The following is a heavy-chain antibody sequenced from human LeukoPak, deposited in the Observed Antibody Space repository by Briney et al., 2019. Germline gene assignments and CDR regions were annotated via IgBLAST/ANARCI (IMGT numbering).Heavy chain of an antibody. CDR3: ARVAVAGHFDY. V-gene: IGHV3-64*02. D-gene: IGHD6-19*01. J-gene: IGHJ4*02. CDR1: GFTFSSYA. Sequence: PGGSLRLSCAASGFTFSSYAMHWVRQAPGRGLEYVSASSSNGGSTYYADSVKGRFTISRDNSKNTLYLQMGSLRGEDMAVYYCARVAVAGHFDYWGQGTLVTVSS. CDR2: SSSNGGST.